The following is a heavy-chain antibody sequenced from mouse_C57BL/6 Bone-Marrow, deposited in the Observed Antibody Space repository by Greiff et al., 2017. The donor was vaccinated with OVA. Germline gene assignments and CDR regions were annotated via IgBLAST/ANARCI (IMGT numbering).Heavy chain of an antibody. CDR1: GFSLSTSGMG. J-gene: IGHJ2*01. CDR2: IYWDDDK. V-gene: IGHV8-12*01. CDR3: ARRTYYYGSSYAPFDY. Sequence: QVTLKESGPGILQSSQTLSLTCSFSGFSLSTSGMGVSWIRQPSGKGLEWLAHIYWDDDKRFNPSLKRRLTISKDTSRNQVFLKITSVDTADTATYYCARRTYYYGSSYAPFDYWGQGTTLTVSS. D-gene: IGHD1-1*01.